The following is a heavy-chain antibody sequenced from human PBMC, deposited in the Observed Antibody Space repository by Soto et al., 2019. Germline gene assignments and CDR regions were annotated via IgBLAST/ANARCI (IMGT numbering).Heavy chain of an antibody. V-gene: IGHV1-3*01. J-gene: IGHJ5*02. CDR2: INAGNGNT. CDR3: ARDQGYFDSGGYSFP. CDR1: GYTFTTYA. D-gene: IGHD3-22*01. Sequence: QVQLVQSGAEVKKPGASVKVSCKASGYTFTTYALHWVRQAPGQRLEWMGWINAGNGNTKYSQKFQARVTITRDTSASTTYMELSSLTSEDTAVYYCARDQGYFDSGGYSFPWGQGTLVTVSS.